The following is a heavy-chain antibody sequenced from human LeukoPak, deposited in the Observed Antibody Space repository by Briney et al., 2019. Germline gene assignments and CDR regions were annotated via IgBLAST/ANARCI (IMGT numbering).Heavy chain of an antibody. V-gene: IGHV4-59*11. CDR2: IYYSGST. D-gene: IGHD3-3*01. CDR1: GGSISSHY. CDR3: ASGWSGYPYYYYYYYMDV. J-gene: IGHJ6*03. Sequence: SETLSLTCTVSGGSISSHYWSWIRQPPGKGLEWIGYIYYSGSTNYNPSLKSRVTISVDTSKNQFSLKLSSVTAADTAVYYCASGWSGYPYYYYYYYMDVWGKGTTVTVSS.